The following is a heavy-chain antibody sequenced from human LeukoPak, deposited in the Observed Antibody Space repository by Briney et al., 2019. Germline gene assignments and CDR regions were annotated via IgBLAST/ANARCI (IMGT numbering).Heavy chain of an antibody. J-gene: IGHJ4*02. CDR1: GGTFSSYA. V-gene: IGHV1-69*04. CDR3: AREWYDILTGYQGFQLDY. CDR2: IIPRLDIA. Sequence: GASVKVSCKASGGTFSSYAISWVRRAPGQGLEWMGRIIPRLDIANSAQSFQGRATITADKSTSTAYMELSSLRSDDTAVYYCAREWYDILTGYQGFQLDYWGQGSLVTISS. D-gene: IGHD3-9*01.